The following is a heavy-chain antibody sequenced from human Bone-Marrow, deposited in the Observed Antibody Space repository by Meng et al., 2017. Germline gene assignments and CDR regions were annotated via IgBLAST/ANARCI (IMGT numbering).Heavy chain of an antibody. CDR1: GCSISSSPYY. V-gene: IGHV4-39*01. D-gene: IGHD2-2*01. CDR3: ARRNSPYHSDY. CDR2: TSYSGSN. J-gene: IGHJ4*02. Sequence: QLKLQEAGPALVKPSETLSLTCTVSGCSISSSPYYWGWIRQPPGKGLEWIGSTSYSGSNYYNPSLKSRVTISVDTSKNQFSLKLSSVTAADTAMYYCARRNSPYHSDYWGQGTLVTVSS.